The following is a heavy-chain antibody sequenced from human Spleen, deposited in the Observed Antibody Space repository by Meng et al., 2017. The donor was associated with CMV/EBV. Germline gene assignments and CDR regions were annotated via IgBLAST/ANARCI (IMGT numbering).Heavy chain of an antibody. CDR2: IYYSGST. CDR1: GGSISSGDYY. Sequence: GGSISSGDYYWSWIRQPPGKGLEWIGYIYYSGSTYYNPSLKSRVTISVDTSKNQFSLKLSSVTAADTAVYYCAREVGVAAAGSGWFDPWGREPWSPSPQ. CDR3: AREVGVAAAGSGWFDP. J-gene: IGHJ5*02. V-gene: IGHV4-30-4*08. D-gene: IGHD6-13*01.